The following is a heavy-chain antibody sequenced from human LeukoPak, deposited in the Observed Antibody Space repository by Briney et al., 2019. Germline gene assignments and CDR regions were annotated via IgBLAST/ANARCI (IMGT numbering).Heavy chain of an antibody. V-gene: IGHV3-21*04. CDR2: ISSSSSYI. J-gene: IGHJ6*02. CDR3: ARYYPSYYYGMDV. Sequence: PGGSLRLSCAASGLIFSSYWMSWVRQAPGKGLEWVSSISSSSSYIYYADSVKGRFTISRDNAKNSLYLQMNSLRAEDTAVYYCARYYPSYYYGMDVWGQGTTVTVSS. D-gene: IGHD3-10*01. CDR1: GLIFSSYW.